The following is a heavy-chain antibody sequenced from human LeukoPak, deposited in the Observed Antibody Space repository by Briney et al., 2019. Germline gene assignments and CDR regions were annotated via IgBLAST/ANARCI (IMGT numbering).Heavy chain of an antibody. Sequence: SQTLSLTCTVSGGSISSGGYYWSWIRQHPGKGLEWIGYIYYSGSTNYNPSLKSRVTISVDTSKNQFSLKLSSVTAADTAVYYCARDPMGYDSSGYYYYGMDVWGQGTTVTVSS. V-gene: IGHV4-31*03. CDR1: GGSISSGGYY. CDR3: ARDPMGYDSSGYYYYGMDV. D-gene: IGHD3-22*01. J-gene: IGHJ6*02. CDR2: IYYSGST.